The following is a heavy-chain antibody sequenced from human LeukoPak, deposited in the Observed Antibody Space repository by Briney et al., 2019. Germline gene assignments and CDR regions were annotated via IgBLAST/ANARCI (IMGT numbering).Heavy chain of an antibody. D-gene: IGHD1-26*01. V-gene: IGHV3-7*01. CDR1: GFTFSSYR. J-gene: IGHJ4*02. CDR2: IKQDGSEK. CDR3: ARDTRTFDY. Sequence: GGSLRLSCAASGFTFSSYRMNWVRQAPGKGLEWVANIKQDGSEKYYVDSVKGRFTISRDNAKNSLFLQMNSLRAEGTAVYYCARDTRTFDYWGQGTLVTVSS.